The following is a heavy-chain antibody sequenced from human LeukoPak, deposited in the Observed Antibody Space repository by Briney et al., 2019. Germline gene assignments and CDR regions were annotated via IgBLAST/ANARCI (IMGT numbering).Heavy chain of an antibody. V-gene: IGHV3-15*01. CDR1: GFTFRNAR. D-gene: IGHD3-10*01. J-gene: IGHJ6*02. CDR3: TTGPFDYYGSASYLANGMDV. CDR2: IKRKTDGGTT. Sequence: GGSLTLLCAPCGFTFRNARKRWARQAPGKGRVCLACIKRKTDGGTTDYYATVKGRCTISRDDSKNTLYLQMNSLKTVDTAVYYCTTGPFDYYGSASYLANGMDVWGQGPRVSVSS.